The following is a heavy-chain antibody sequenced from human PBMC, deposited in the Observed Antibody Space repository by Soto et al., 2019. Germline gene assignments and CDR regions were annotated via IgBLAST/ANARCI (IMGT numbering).Heavy chain of an antibody. D-gene: IGHD3-22*01. J-gene: IGHJ4*02. CDR1: GYTFTSYA. CDR2: INAGNGNT. Sequence: ASVKVSCKASGYTFTSYAMNWVRQAPGQRLEWMGWINAGNGNTKYSQKLQGRVTMTTDTSTSTAYTELRSLRSDGTAVYYCARTRPAGGYYSSYYFDYWGQGTLVTVSS. V-gene: IGHV1-3*01. CDR3: ARTRPAGGYYSSYYFDY.